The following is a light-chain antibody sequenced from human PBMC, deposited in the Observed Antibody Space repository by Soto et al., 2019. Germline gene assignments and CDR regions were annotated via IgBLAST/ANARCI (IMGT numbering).Light chain of an antibody. J-gene: IGLJ2*01. CDR2: EVS. CDR1: SSDVGGYNY. CDR3: SSYAGTNNLVV. V-gene: IGLV2-8*01. Sequence: ALTQPPSAPGSPGQSVTISCTGTSSDVGGYNYVSWYQQHPGKAPKLMIYEVSKRPSGVPDRFSGSKSGNTASLTVSGLQAEDEADYYCSSYAGTNNLVVFGGGTKLTVL.